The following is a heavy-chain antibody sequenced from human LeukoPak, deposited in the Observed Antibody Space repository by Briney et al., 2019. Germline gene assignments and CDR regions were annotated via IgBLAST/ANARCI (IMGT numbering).Heavy chain of an antibody. CDR1: GGSLSSYY. CDR3: AKGSYSARIDY. D-gene: IGHD1-26*01. V-gene: IGHV4-59*01. CDR2: IYYSGST. Sequence: SETLSLTCTVSGGSLSSYYWSWIRQPPGKGLEWIGYIYYSGSTDYNPSLKSRVTISVDTSRNQFSLKLSSVTAADTAVYYCAKGSYSARIDYWGQGTLVTVSS. J-gene: IGHJ4*02.